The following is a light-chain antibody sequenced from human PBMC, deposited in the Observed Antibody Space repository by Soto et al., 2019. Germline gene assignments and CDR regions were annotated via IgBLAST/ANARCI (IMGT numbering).Light chain of an antibody. V-gene: IGLV1-40*01. CDR2: GNS. Sequence: QSVLTQPPSVSGAPGQRVTISCTGSNSNIGAGYDVHWYQQLPGTAPKLLIYGNSNRPSGVPDRFSGSKSGTSASLTITGLXAEDEADYYCQSYGDSLSGYVFGTGTKVTLL. J-gene: IGLJ1*01. CDR3: QSYGDSLSGYV. CDR1: NSNIGAGYD.